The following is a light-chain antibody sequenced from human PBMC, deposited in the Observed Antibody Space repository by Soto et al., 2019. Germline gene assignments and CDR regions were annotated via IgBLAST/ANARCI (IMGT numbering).Light chain of an antibody. CDR1: GSDIATFNY. Sequence: QSALAQPASMSGSPGQSITISCTGSGSDIATFNYVSWYQQYPGKAPKLLIYQATSRASGVSHRFSGSKSGNTAALTISGLQPEDEAEYYCNSYSSTSFYVFGTGTKLTVL. CDR3: NSYSSTSFYV. V-gene: IGLV2-14*01. CDR2: QAT. J-gene: IGLJ1*01.